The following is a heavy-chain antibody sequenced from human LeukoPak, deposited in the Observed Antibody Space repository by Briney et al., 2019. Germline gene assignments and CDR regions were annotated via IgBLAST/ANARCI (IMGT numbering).Heavy chain of an antibody. Sequence: SQTLSLTCTVSGGSISSGGYYWSWIRQPPGKGLEWIGYIYHSGSTYYNPSLKSRVTISVDRSKNQFSLKLSSVTAADTAVYYCAREKHSSSWYIDYWGQGTLVTVSS. CDR3: AREKHSSSWYIDY. V-gene: IGHV4-30-2*01. J-gene: IGHJ4*02. CDR2: IYHSGST. D-gene: IGHD6-13*01. CDR1: GGSISSGGYY.